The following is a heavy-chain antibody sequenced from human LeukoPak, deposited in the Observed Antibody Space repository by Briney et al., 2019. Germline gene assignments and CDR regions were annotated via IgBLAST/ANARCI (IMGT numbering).Heavy chain of an antibody. V-gene: IGHV5-51*01. D-gene: IGHD1-26*01. Sequence: HGESLKISCKGSGYRFTSYWIGWVRQMPGKGLEWMGIIYPVDSDTRYSPSFQGQVTISADKSISTAYLQWSSLKASDTAMYYCATPRGEWELLPSNWGQGTMVTVSS. CDR2: IYPVDSDT. CDR1: GYRFTSYW. J-gene: IGHJ3*01. CDR3: ATPRGEWELLPSN.